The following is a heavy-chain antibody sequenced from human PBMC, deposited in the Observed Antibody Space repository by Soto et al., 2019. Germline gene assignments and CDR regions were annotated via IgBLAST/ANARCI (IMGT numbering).Heavy chain of an antibody. J-gene: IGHJ6*02. D-gene: IGHD1-1*01. CDR2: INPNSGGT. CDR1: GYTFTGYY. V-gene: IGHV1-2*04. Sequence: ASVKVSCKASGYTFTGYYMHWVRQAPGQGLEWMGWINPNSGGTNYAQKFQGWVTMTRDTSISTAYMELSRLRSDDTAVYYCARGVANWNYYYYGMDVWGQGTTVTVSS. CDR3: ARGVANWNYYYYGMDV.